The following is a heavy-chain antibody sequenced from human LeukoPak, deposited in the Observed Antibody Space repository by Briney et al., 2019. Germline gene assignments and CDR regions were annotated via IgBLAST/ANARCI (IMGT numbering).Heavy chain of an antibody. D-gene: IGHD4-17*01. CDR3: ARGTMTTVTYYFDY. CDR2: INHSGST. J-gene: IGHJ4*02. V-gene: IGHV4-34*01. Sequence: NPSETLSLTCAVYGGSFSGYYWSWIRQPPGKGLEWIGEINHSGSTNYNPSFKSRVTISVDTSKNQFSLKLSSVTAADTAVYYCARGTMTTVTYYFDYWGQGTLVTVSS. CDR1: GGSFSGYY.